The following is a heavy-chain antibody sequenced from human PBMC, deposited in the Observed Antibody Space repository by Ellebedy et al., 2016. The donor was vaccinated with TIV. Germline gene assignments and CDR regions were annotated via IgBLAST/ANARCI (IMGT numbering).Heavy chain of an antibody. CDR2: IYYSGST. Sequence: SETLSLXXTVSGGSISSGGYYWSWIRQHPGKGLEWIGYIYYSGSTNYNPSLKSRVTISVDTSKNQFSLKLSSVTAADTAVYYCAREEWQQFKLDYWGQGTLVTVSS. V-gene: IGHV4-61*08. D-gene: IGHD6-13*01. CDR3: AREEWQQFKLDY. CDR1: GGSISSGGYY. J-gene: IGHJ4*02.